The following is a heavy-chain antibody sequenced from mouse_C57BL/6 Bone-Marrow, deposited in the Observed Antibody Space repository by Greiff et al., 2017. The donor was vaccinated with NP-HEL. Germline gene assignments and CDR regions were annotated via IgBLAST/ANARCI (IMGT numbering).Heavy chain of an antibody. CDR1: GFTFSDAW. CDR3: TQGSTTVVEGDWYFDV. D-gene: IGHD1-1*01. V-gene: IGHV6-6*01. Sequence: EVKLEESGGGLVQPGGSMKLSCAASGFTFSDAWMDWVRQSPEKGLEWVAEIRNKANNHATYYAESVKGRFTISRDDSKSSVYLQMNSLRAEDTGMYYCTQGSTTVVEGDWYFDVWGTGTTVTVSS. CDR2: IRNKANNHAT. J-gene: IGHJ1*03.